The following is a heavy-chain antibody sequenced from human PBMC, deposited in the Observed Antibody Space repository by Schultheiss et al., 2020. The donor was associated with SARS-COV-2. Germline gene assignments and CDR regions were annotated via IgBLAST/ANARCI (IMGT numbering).Heavy chain of an antibody. J-gene: IGHJ3*02. CDR2: IYYSGST. CDR3: ARRGGTTYYAFDI. CDR1: GGSISSGGYY. Sequence: SETLSLTCTVSGGSISSGGYYWSWIRQPPGKGLEWIGSIYYSGSTYYNPSLKSRVTISVDTSKNQFSLKLSSVTAADTAVYYCARRGGTTYYAFDIWGQGTMVTVSS. V-gene: IGHV4-39*01. D-gene: IGHD1-1*01.